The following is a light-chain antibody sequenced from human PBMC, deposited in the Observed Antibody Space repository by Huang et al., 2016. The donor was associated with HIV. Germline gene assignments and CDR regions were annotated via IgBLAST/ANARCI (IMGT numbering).Light chain of an antibody. CDR3: QHYNNWPPWT. CDR2: GAS. Sequence: EIVMTQSPAPLSVSPGERATLSCRASRGVSNNIAWYQQKPGQTPRLLIHGASTRATGSAAKFSGRGAGTDFTLTITSLQPEDSAVYYCQHYNNWPPWTFGPGTQVEI. V-gene: IGKV3D-15*01. J-gene: IGKJ1*01. CDR1: RGVSNN.